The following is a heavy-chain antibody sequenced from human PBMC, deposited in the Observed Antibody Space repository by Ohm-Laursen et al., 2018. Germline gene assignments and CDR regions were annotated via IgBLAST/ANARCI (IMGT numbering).Heavy chain of an antibody. CDR2: FDPEDGET. D-gene: IGHD3-9*01. CDR3: ATDLTGYYDRDY. J-gene: IGHJ4*02. V-gene: IGHV1-24*01. Sequence: SVKVSCKVSGYTLTELSMHWVRQAPGKGLEWMGGFDPEDGETIYAQKFQGRVTMTEDTSTDTAYMELSSLRSEDTAVYYCATDLTGYYDRDYWGQGTLVTVSS. CDR1: GYTLTELS.